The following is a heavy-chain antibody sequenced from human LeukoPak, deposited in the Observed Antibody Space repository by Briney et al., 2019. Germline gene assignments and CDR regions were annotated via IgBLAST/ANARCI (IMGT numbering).Heavy chain of an antibody. CDR2: IPYDGSNT. D-gene: IGHD4-23*01. V-gene: IGHV3-30*18. CDR3: AKNTKPTLVTPDF. CDR1: GFTFSSYG. Sequence: GGSLRLSCAVSGFTFSSYGMHWVRQAPGKGLEWVAVIPYDGSNTYYADSVKGRFTISRDNSKNTLYLQMNSLRAEDTAVYYCAKNTKPTLVTPDFWGQGTLVTVSS. J-gene: IGHJ4*02.